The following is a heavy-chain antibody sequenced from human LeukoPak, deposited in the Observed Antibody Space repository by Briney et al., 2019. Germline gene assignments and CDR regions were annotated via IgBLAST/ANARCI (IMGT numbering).Heavy chain of an antibody. CDR3: ARKARYYFDY. J-gene: IGHJ4*02. V-gene: IGHV3-7*01. Sequence: PGGSLRLSCAGSGFTFSTYWMSWVRQAPGKGLEWVANIKQDGSEKYYVDSVKGRFTISRDNAKNSLYLQMNSLRAEDTAVYYCARKARYYFDYWGQGTLVTVSS. CDR2: IKQDGSEK. CDR1: GFTFSTYW.